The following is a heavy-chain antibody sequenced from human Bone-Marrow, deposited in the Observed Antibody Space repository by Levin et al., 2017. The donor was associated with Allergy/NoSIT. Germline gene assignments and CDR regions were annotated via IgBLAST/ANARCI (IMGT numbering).Heavy chain of an antibody. V-gene: IGHV1-2*02. Sequence: GESLKISCKASGYTFTGYYLHWMRQAPGQGLEWMGWINPSTGGTNFAQKFQGRVTMTRDTSITTAYMDLNSLRPEDTAVYYCAKDLALNWVTDYWGQGTLVTVSS. J-gene: IGHJ4*02. CDR1: GYTFTGYY. CDR3: AKDLALNWVTDY. CDR2: INPSTGGT. D-gene: IGHD7-27*01.